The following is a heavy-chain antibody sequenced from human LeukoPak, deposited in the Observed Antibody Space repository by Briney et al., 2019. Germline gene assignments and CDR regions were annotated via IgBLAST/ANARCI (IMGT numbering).Heavy chain of an antibody. D-gene: IGHD3-22*01. CDR3: ARWSGYYDSSGFDP. Sequence: PSETLSLTCTVSGGSIRSNYWNWIRQPPGKGLEWIGYIYNSGNTNYNPSLKSRVTISVDTSKNQFSLKLNSVTAADTAVYYCARWSGYYDSSGFDPWGQGTLVTVSS. CDR2: IYNSGNT. CDR1: GGSIRSNY. J-gene: IGHJ5*02. V-gene: IGHV4-59*01.